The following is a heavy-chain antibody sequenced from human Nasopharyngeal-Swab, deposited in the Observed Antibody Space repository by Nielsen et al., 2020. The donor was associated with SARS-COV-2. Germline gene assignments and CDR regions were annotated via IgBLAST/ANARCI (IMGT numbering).Heavy chain of an antibody. CDR2: ISAYNGNT. V-gene: IGHV1-18*01. CDR1: GYTLTELS. J-gene: IGHJ4*02. D-gene: IGHD1-26*01. Sequence: ASVKVSCKVSGYTLTELSMHWVRQAPGQGLEWMGWISAYNGNTNYAQKLQGRVTMTTDTSTSTAYMDLRSLRSDDTALYYCARVGADHPIDYWGQGTLVTVSS. CDR3: ARVGADHPIDY.